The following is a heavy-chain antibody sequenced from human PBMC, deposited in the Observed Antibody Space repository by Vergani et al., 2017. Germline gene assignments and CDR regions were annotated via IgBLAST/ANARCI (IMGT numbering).Heavy chain of an antibody. CDR3: AHSLMEDTHYDILTGYYRAPGPLDY. J-gene: IGHJ4*02. V-gene: IGHV2-5*01. CDR1: GFSLSTSGLG. D-gene: IGHD3-9*01. Sequence: QITLKESGPTLVKPTQTLTLTCTFSGFSLSTSGLGVGWIRQPPGKALEWLALIYWKDDKRYSPSLKSRLTITKDTAKNQVVLTMTNMDPVDTATNYCAHSLMEDTHYDILTGYYRAPGPLDYWGQGTLVTVSS. CDR2: IYWKDDK.